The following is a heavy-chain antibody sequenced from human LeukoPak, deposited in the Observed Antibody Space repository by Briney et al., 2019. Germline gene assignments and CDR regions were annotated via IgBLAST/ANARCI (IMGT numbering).Heavy chain of an antibody. Sequence: SETLSLTCAVCGGSFSGYYWSWIRQPPGKGLEWIGEINHSGSTNYNPSLKSRVTISVDTSKNQFSLKLSSVTAADTAVYYCARQHHDYGDYGLRAFDYWGQGTLVTVSS. CDR3: ARQHHDYGDYGLRAFDY. CDR2: INHSGST. J-gene: IGHJ4*02. CDR1: GGSFSGYY. D-gene: IGHD4-17*01. V-gene: IGHV4-34*01.